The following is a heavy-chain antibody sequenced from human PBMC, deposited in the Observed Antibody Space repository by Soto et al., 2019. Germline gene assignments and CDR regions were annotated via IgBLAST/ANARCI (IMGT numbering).Heavy chain of an antibody. CDR2: ISGSGGST. CDR3: AKDRGSYLRVGAFDI. V-gene: IGHV3-23*01. Sequence: GGSLRLSCAASGFAFSSYAMSWVRQAPGKGLEWVSAISGSGGSTYYADSVKGRFTISRDNSKNTLYLQMNSLRAEDTAVYYCAKDRGSYLRVGAFDIWGQGTMVTVSS. D-gene: IGHD1-26*01. J-gene: IGHJ3*02. CDR1: GFAFSSYA.